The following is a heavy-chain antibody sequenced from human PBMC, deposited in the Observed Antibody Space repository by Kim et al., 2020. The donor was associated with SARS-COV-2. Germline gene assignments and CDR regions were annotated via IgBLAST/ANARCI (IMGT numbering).Heavy chain of an antibody. J-gene: IGHJ4*01. CDR3: AKLYYYDSSGYFYDY. Sequence: GGSLRLSCAASGFTFSSYAMCWVRQAPGKGLEWVSAISGSAGSTYYADSVKGRFTISRDNSKNTVYLQMNTLTVDATAVYFCAKLYYYDSSGYFYDYWG. D-gene: IGHD3-22*01. CDR1: GFTFSSYA. CDR2: ISGSAGST. V-gene: IGHV3-23*01.